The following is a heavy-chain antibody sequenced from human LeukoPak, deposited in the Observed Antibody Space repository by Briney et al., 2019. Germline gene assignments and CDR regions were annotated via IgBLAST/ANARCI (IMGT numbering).Heavy chain of an antibody. Sequence: GGSLRLSCAASGFTFDDYGVSWVRQAPGKGLEWVSGINWNGGSTGYADSVKGRFTISRDNAKNTLYLQMNSLRAEDTAVYYCARRGAATNAFDIWGQGTMVTVSS. V-gene: IGHV3-20*04. CDR1: GFTFDDYG. CDR3: ARRGAATNAFDI. D-gene: IGHD1-26*01. CDR2: INWNGGST. J-gene: IGHJ3*02.